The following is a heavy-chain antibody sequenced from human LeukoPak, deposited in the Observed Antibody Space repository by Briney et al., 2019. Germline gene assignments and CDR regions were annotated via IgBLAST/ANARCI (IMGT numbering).Heavy chain of an antibody. CDR3: AREYCSSTSCSGAVNP. J-gene: IGHJ5*02. CDR2: INPNSGGT. CDR1: GYTFTGYY. D-gene: IGHD2-2*01. V-gene: IGHV1-2*02. Sequence: ASVKVSCKASGYTFTGYYMHWVRQAPGQGLEWMGWINPNSGGTNYAQKFQGRVTMTRDTSISTAYMELSRLRSDDTAVYYCAREYCSSTSCSGAVNPWGQGTLVTVSS.